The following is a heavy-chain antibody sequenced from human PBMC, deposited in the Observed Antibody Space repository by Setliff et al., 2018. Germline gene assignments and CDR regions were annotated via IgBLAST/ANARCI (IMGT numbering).Heavy chain of an antibody. Sequence: GASVKVSCKASGYTFTNYGINWVRQAPGQGLEWMGWINTNTGNPTYAQDFTGRFVFSLDTSVSTAYLQISSLKAEDTAVYYCARVVGAEGMGVDYWGQGTLVTVSS. D-gene: IGHD1-26*01. CDR3: ARVVGAEGMGVDY. J-gene: IGHJ4*02. CDR1: GYTFTNYG. CDR2: INTNTGNP. V-gene: IGHV7-4-1*02.